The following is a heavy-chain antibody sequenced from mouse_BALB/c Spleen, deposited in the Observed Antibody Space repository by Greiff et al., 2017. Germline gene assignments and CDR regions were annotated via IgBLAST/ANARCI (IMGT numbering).Heavy chain of an antibody. CDR1: GFTFSDYY. CDR3: ARGGRDYAWFAY. Sequence: EVKLVESGGGLVKPGGSLKLSCAASGFTFSDYYMYWVRQTPEKRLEWVATISDGGSYTYYPDSVKGRFTISRDNAKNNLYLQMSSLKSEDTAMYYCARGGRDYAWFAYWGQGTLVTVSA. V-gene: IGHV5-4*02. CDR2: ISDGGSYT. J-gene: IGHJ3*01. D-gene: IGHD2-4*01.